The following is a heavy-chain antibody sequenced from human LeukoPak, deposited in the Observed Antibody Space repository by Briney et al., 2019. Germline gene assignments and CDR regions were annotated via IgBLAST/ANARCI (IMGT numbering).Heavy chain of an antibody. CDR1: GFSFSDFG. V-gene: IGHV3-30*02. J-gene: IGHJ4*02. CDR3: AKDMEDTAMDLVADFDS. CDR2: IRYDGTKK. D-gene: IGHD5-18*01. Sequence: GGSLRLSCEAPGFSFSDFGMHWVRQAPGKGLEWVAYIRYDGTKKNHADSVKGRFTISRDNSKKTLYLQMNSLRGEDTAVYYCAKDMEDTAMDLVADFDSWGQGTLVTVSS.